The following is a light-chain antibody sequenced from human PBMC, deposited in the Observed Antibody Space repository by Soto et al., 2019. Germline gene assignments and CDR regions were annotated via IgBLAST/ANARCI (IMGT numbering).Light chain of an antibody. Sequence: DIQMTQSPSTLSASVGDRVTITCRASQSISDWLAWYQQKPGKAPKVLIYKASGLESGVPSRFSGSGSGTEFNLTITSLQPDDFATSYCQQYNSYPITFGQGTRLEIK. CDR2: KAS. CDR1: QSISDW. V-gene: IGKV1-5*03. J-gene: IGKJ5*01. CDR3: QQYNSYPIT.